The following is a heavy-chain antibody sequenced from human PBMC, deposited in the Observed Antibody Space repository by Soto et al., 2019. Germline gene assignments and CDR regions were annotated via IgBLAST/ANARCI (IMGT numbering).Heavy chain of an antibody. CDR1: GGTFSSYT. V-gene: IGHV1-69*04. Sequence: ASVKVSCKASGGTFSSYTISWVRQAPGQGLEWMGRIIPILGIANYAQKFQGRVTITADKSTSTAYMELSSLRSEGTAVYYCARDSLRFLEWLLYRSGDNYYYYYMDVWGKGTTVTVSS. CDR2: IIPILGIA. J-gene: IGHJ6*03. D-gene: IGHD3-3*01. CDR3: ARDSLRFLEWLLYRSGDNYYYYYMDV.